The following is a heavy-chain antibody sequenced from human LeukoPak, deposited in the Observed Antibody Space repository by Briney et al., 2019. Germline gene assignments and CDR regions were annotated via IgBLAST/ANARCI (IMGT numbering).Heavy chain of an antibody. J-gene: IGHJ4*02. V-gene: IGHV3-66*02. CDR3: ARSQGPSGWYSY. CDR1: GFTVSSNY. CDR2: IYSGGST. D-gene: IGHD6-19*01. Sequence: SGGSLRLSCAASGFTVSSNYMSWVRQAPGKGLEWVSVIYSGGSTYYADSVKGRFTISRDNSKNTLNLQMNSLRAEDTAVYYCARSQGPSGWYSYWGQGTLVTVSS.